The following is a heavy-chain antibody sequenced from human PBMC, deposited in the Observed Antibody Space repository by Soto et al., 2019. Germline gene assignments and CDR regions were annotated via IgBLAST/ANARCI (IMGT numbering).Heavy chain of an antibody. CDR1: GYTFSDYY. V-gene: IGHV1-2*02. CDR3: AREPATAEPERVDF. J-gene: IGHJ4*02. CDR2: INPNSGGT. D-gene: IGHD1-1*01. Sequence: ASVKVSCKASGYTFSDYYIHWVRQAPGQGLEWMGWINPNSGGTKYAPKFQGGVTMTRDTSITTAYMELSRLRSGDTAVYYCAREPATAEPERVDFWGQGTLVTVSS.